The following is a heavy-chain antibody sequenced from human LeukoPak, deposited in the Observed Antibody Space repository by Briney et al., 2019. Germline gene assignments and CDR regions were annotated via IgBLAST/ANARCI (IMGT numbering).Heavy chain of an antibody. Sequence: GGSLRLSCAASGFTFSSYGMHWVRQAPGKGLEWVAVISYDGSNKYYADSVKGRFTISRDNSKNTLYLQMNSLRAEDTAIYYCAKVSGSGGTKYRPFDYWGQGTLVTVSS. CDR3: AKVSGSGGTKYRPFDY. J-gene: IGHJ4*02. CDR2: ISYDGSNK. V-gene: IGHV3-30*18. CDR1: GFTFSSYG. D-gene: IGHD2-15*01.